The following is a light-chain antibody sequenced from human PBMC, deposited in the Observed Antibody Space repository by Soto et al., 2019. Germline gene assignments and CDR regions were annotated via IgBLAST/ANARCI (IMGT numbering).Light chain of an antibody. V-gene: IGKV3D-15*01. CDR2: GAS. Sequence: EVVMTQSPPTLSVSPGERAAVSCRASQSIRSNLAWYQQKPGQAPRLLIYGASNRATGIPARFSGSGSGTDFTLTISSLQSEDFAIYYCQQYNNWPAITFGQGTRLEIK. J-gene: IGKJ5*01. CDR1: QSIRSN. CDR3: QQYNNWPAIT.